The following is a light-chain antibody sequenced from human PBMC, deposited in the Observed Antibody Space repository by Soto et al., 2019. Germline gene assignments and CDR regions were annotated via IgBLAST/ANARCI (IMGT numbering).Light chain of an antibody. CDR1: QSVSSN. V-gene: IGKV3-15*01. J-gene: IGKJ1*01. CDR2: GAS. CDR3: QQYNNWPPWT. Sequence: EIVMTQSPATLSVSPGERATPSCRASQSVSSNLAWYQQKPGQAPRLLIYGASTRATGCPVRFSGSGSGTEFTLTITSLQSEDFAVYYCQQYNNWPPWTFGQGTKVEIK.